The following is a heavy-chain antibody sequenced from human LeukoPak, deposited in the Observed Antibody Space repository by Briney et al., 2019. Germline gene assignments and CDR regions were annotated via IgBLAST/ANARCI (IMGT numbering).Heavy chain of an antibody. V-gene: IGHV3-30-3*01. Sequence: GGSLRLSCAASGFTFSSYAMHWVRQAPGKGLEWVAVISYDGSNKYYADSVKGRFTISRDNSKNTLYLQMNSLRAEDTAVYYCATRESRFIVVAGTWFDPWGQGTLVTVSS. CDR1: GFTFSSYA. CDR2: ISYDGSNK. CDR3: ATRESRFIVVAGTWFDP. D-gene: IGHD6-19*01. J-gene: IGHJ5*02.